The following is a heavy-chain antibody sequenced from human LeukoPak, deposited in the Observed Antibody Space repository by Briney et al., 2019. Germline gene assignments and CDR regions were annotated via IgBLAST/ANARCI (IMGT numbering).Heavy chain of an antibody. J-gene: IGHJ4*02. CDR2: ISYDGSSK. Sequence: GGSLRLSCAASGFTFSSYAIHWVRQAPGKGLEWVTFISYDGSSKSYADSVKGRFTISRDNSKNTLYLQMNSLRVEDAAVYYCAREYYDSGSYSGNFDYWGQGTLVTVSS. V-gene: IGHV3-30-3*01. D-gene: IGHD3-10*01. CDR1: GFTFSSYA. CDR3: AREYYDSGSYSGNFDY.